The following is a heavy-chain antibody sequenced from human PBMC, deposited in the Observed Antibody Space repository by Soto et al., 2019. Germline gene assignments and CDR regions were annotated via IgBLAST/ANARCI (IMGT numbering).Heavy chain of an antibody. CDR3: ARGGTVGYYYYGMDV. Sequence: ASVKVSCKASGYTFTSYYMHWVRQAPGQGLEWMGIINPSGGSTSYAQKFQGRVTMTRDTSTSTVYMELSSLRSEDTAVYYCARGGTVGYYYYGMDVWGQGTTVTVSS. V-gene: IGHV1-46*01. CDR2: INPSGGST. J-gene: IGHJ6*02. CDR1: GYTFTSYY. D-gene: IGHD4-4*01.